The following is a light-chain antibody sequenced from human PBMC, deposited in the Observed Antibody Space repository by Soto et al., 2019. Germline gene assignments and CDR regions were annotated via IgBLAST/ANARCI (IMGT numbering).Light chain of an antibody. CDR3: QQYGSPPHT. Sequence: EIVLTQSPGTLSLSPGERATLSCRASQSVYNSYLAWYQQKPCQTPRLLINAASNRATGVPDRFSGSGSGTDFTLTISRLEPEDFAVYYCQQYGSPPHTFGQGTKVEI. J-gene: IGKJ2*01. CDR1: QSVYNSY. V-gene: IGKV3-20*01. CDR2: AAS.